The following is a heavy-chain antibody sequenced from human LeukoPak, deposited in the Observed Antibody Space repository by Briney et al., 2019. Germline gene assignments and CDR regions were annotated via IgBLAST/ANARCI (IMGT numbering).Heavy chain of an antibody. CDR1: GFTFSSYW. D-gene: IGHD5-18*01. CDR2: IKQDGSEK. CDR3: ARERKLWPSGGYFDY. J-gene: IGHJ4*02. Sequence: GGSLRLSCAASGFTFSSYWMSWVRQAPGKGLEWVANIKQDGSEKYYVDSVKGRFTISRDNAKNSLYLQMNSLRAEDTAVYYCARERKLWPSGGYFDYWGQGTLVTVSS. V-gene: IGHV3-7*01.